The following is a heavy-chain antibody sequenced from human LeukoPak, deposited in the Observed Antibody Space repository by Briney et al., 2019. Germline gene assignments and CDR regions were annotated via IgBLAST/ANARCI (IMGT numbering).Heavy chain of an antibody. CDR1: GYSFTSYW. Sequence: VESLKISCKGSGYSFTSYWISWVRQMPGKGLEWMGRIDPSDSYTNYSPSFQGHVTISADKSISTAYLQWSSLKASDTAMYYCARHVRGPYGSGSPIFDYWGQGTLVTVSS. J-gene: IGHJ4*02. V-gene: IGHV5-10-1*01. D-gene: IGHD3-10*01. CDR3: ARHVRGPYGSGSPIFDY. CDR2: IDPSDSYT.